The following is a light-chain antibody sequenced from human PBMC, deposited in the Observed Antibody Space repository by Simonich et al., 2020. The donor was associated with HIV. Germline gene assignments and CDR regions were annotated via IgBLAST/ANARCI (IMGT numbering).Light chain of an antibody. CDR2: KAS. J-gene: IGKJ2*01. V-gene: IGKV1-5*03. Sequence: DIQMTQSPSSLSASVVDRVTITCRASQIISTWLAWYQQKPGKAPKLLIYKASSLESGVPSRFSGSGSGTEFTLTISSLQPDDFATYYCQQYNSYPMYTFGQGTKLEIK. CDR1: QIISTW. CDR3: QQYNSYPMYT.